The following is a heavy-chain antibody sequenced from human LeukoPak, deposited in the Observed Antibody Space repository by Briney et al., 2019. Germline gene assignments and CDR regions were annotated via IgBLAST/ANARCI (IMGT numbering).Heavy chain of an antibody. Sequence: GGSLRLSCTGSGFTFSSYWMSWVRQAPGKGLEWVANIKQDGSEKYFVDSVKGRFTISRDNAKNSLYLQMNSLRAEDTAVYYCASDPTYSSSWSSYFDYWGQGTLVTVSS. CDR2: IKQDGSEK. V-gene: IGHV3-7*01. J-gene: IGHJ4*02. CDR3: ASDPTYSSSWSSYFDY. D-gene: IGHD6-13*01. CDR1: GFTFSSYW.